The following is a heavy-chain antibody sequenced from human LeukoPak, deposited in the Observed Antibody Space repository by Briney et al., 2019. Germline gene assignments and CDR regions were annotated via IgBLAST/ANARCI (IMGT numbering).Heavy chain of an antibody. D-gene: IGHD3-10*01. J-gene: IGHJ4*02. V-gene: IGHV4-59*01. CDR2: IYYSGST. Sequence: PSETLSLTCTVSGGSISSYYWSWIRQPPGRGLEWIGYIYYSGSTNYNPSLKSRVTISVDTSKNQFSLKLSSVTAADTAVYYCARDSHFYGSGSLVYWGQGTLVTVSS. CDR3: ARDSHFYGSGSLVY. CDR1: GGSISSYY.